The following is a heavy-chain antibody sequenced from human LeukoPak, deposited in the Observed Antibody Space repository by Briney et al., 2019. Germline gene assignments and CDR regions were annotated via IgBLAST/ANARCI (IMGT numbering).Heavy chain of an antibody. CDR3: ARDVGVAGHFDY. D-gene: IGHD3-3*01. J-gene: IGHJ4*02. V-gene: IGHV4-4*02. CDR2: IYHSGST. CDR1: GGSISSSNW. Sequence: SETLSLTCAVSGGSISSSNWWSWVRQPPGKGLEWIGEIYHSGSTNYNPSLKSQVTISVDKSKNQFSLKLSSVTAADTAVYYCARDVGVAGHFDYWGQGTLVTVSS.